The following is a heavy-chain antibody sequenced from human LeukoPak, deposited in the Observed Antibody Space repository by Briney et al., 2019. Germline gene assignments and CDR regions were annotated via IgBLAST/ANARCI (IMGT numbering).Heavy chain of an antibody. D-gene: IGHD1-26*01. Sequence: PGXSLXLSCAASGFTFSSYGMQWVRQATGEGGEWGAVICYDGSNKYYADSVKGRFTIPSDNSKNTLYLQMNSLRAEDTALYYCAKDMVVGATRPYYFDYWGQRTLVTVSS. CDR1: GFTFSSYG. CDR3: AKDMVVGATRPYYFDY. J-gene: IGHJ4*02. V-gene: IGHV3-33*06. CDR2: ICYDGSNK.